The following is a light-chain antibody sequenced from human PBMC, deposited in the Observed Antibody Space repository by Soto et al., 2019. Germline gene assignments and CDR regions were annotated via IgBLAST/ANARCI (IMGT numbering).Light chain of an antibody. V-gene: IGKV1-39*01. Sequence: DIQMTQSPSSLSASVGDRVTITCRASQSISNSLNWYQQKPGKAPKLLIYAASSLQGGVPSRFSGSGSGTDFTLTISSLQPEDFATYYCQQSYSTPPWTFGQGTKVDIK. CDR2: AAS. CDR3: QQSYSTPPWT. CDR1: QSISNS. J-gene: IGKJ1*01.